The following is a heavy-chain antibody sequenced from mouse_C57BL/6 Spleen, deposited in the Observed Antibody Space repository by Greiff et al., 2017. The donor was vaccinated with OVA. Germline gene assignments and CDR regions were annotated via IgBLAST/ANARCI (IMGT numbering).Heavy chain of an antibody. D-gene: IGHD2-4*01. CDR2: ISSGSSTI. CDR3: ARGGTYYDYDEYAMDY. J-gene: IGHJ4*01. V-gene: IGHV5-17*01. CDR1: GFTFSDYG. Sequence: EVMLVESGGGLVKPGGSLKLSCAASGFTFSDYGMHWVRQAPEKGLEWVAYISSGSSTIYYADTVKGRFTISRDNAKNTLFLQMTSLRSEDTAMYYCARGGTYYDYDEYAMDYWGQGTSVTVSS.